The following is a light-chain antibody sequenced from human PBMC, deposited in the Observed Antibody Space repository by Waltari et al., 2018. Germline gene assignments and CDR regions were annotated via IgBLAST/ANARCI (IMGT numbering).Light chain of an antibody. CDR3: QTWDSSLVV. CDR2: ARD. J-gene: IGLJ2*01. Sequence: SYDLTQPPSVSVSPGQTVTISCSGHNLGNKYVSWYQQKAGQAPLLVVYARDRRPSGIPERFSGSNSDTTATLPFSGTQAIEEADYYCQTWDSSLVVFGGGTKLTVL. CDR1: NLGNKY. V-gene: IGLV3-1*01.